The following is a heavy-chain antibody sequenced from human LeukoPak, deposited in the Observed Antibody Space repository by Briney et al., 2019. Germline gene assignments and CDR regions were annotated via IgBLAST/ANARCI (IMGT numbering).Heavy chain of an antibody. D-gene: IGHD2-21*01. CDR1: GFTFSSYA. V-gene: IGHV3-23*01. J-gene: IGHJ4*02. CDR2: ISGSGGST. Sequence: SGGSLRLSCAASGFTFSSYAMSWVRQAPGKGLEWVSAISGSGGSTYYADSVKGRFTISRDNSKNTLYLQMNSLRAEDTAVYYRAKGYDESYCGGDCYFDYWGQGTLVTVSS. CDR3: AKGYDESYCGGDCYFDY.